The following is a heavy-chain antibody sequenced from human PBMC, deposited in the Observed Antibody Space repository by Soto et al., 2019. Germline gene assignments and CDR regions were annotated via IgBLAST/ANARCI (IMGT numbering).Heavy chain of an antibody. J-gene: IGHJ6*02. V-gene: IGHV4-59*01. CDR1: GGPISSYY. Sequence: QVQLQESGPGLVKPSETLSLTCTVSGGPISSYYWSWIRQPPGKGLEWIGYIYYSGSTNYNPSLKSRVTISVDTSKNQFSLKLSSVTAADTAVYYCARAGHNWNYYYYGMDVWGQGTTVTVSS. D-gene: IGHD1-20*01. CDR2: IYYSGST. CDR3: ARAGHNWNYYYYGMDV.